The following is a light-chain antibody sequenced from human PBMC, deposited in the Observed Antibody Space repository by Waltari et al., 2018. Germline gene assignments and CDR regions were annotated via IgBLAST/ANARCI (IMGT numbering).Light chain of an antibody. V-gene: IGLV1-44*01. J-gene: IGLJ2*01. CDR3: AAWDDSLTVV. CDR2: SNN. CDR1: SSNIGSNT. Sequence: QSVLTQPPSASGTPGQRVTISCSGSSSNIGSNTVNWYQQLHGTAPKLLIYSNNQRPSGVPDRFSGSKSGTSASLAISGLQSEDEADYYCAAWDDSLTVVFGGGTKLTVL.